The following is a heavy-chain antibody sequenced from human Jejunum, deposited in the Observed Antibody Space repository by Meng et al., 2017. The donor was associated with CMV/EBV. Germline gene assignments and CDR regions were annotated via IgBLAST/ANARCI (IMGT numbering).Heavy chain of an antibody. D-gene: IGHD2-8*01. J-gene: IGHJ4*02. V-gene: IGHV1-18*01. CDR3: ARTTLDCTNGVCYEY. Sequence: GYTFTTYGISWWRQAPGQGFEWMAWISGYNGETTYSQKFQGRVTTTTDTSTNTAYMELMSLKSDDTAVYYCARTTLDCTNGVCYEYWGQGTLVTVSS. CDR2: ISGYNGET. CDR1: GYTFTTYG.